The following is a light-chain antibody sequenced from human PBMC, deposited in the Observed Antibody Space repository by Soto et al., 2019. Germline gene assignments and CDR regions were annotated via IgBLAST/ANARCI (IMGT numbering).Light chain of an antibody. V-gene: IGLV1-36*01. CDR2: SNS. CDR1: SSNIGNNA. CDR3: AAWDDSLNGWV. Sequence: QSVLTQPPSVSEAPRQRVTISCSGSSSNIGNNAVNWYQQLPGKAPKLLIYSNSQRPSGVPDRLSGSKSGTSASLAISGLQSEDEADYYCAAWDDSLNGWVFGGGTKVTVL. J-gene: IGLJ3*02.